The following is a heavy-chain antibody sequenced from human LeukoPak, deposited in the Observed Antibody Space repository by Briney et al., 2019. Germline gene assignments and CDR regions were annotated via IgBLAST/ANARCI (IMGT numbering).Heavy chain of an antibody. J-gene: IGHJ3*02. CDR2: MKEDESEK. Sequence: PGGSLRLSCAASEFNLSSYWMTWVRQAPGKGLEWGATMKEDESEKYYMDSVKGRFTISRDNAKNSLFLQMNSLRAEDTAVYYCARYLVVVSAALDAYDIWGQGTMVTVSA. D-gene: IGHD2-15*01. V-gene: IGHV3-7*01. CDR1: EFNLSSYW. CDR3: ARYLVVVSAALDAYDI.